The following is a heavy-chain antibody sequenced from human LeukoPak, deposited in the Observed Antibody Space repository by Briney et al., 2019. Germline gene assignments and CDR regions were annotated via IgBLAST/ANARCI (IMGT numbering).Heavy chain of an antibody. CDR2: IYYSGST. CDR1: GGSISSYY. Sequence: PSETLSLTCTVSGGSISSYYWSWLRQPPGKGLEWIGYIYYSGSTNYNPSLKSRVTISVDTSKNQFSLKLSSVTAADTAVYYCARGYCSSTSCYYGFTDYYGMDVWGQGTTVTVSS. D-gene: IGHD2-2*01. J-gene: IGHJ6*02. CDR3: ARGYCSSTSCYYGFTDYYGMDV. V-gene: IGHV4-59*01.